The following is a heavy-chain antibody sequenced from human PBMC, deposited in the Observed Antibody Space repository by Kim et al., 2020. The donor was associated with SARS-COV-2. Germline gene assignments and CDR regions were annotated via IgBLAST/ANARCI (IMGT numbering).Heavy chain of an antibody. CDR3: ARHPNYYGSGSVWFDP. Sequence: SETLSLTCTVSGGSISSYYWSWIRQPPGKGLEWIGYIYYSGSTNYNPSLKSRVTISVDTSKNQFSLKLSSVTAADTAVYYCARHPNYYGSGSVWFDPWGQGTLVTVSS. CDR1: GGSISSYY. CDR2: IYYSGST. D-gene: IGHD3-10*01. V-gene: IGHV4-59*08. J-gene: IGHJ5*02.